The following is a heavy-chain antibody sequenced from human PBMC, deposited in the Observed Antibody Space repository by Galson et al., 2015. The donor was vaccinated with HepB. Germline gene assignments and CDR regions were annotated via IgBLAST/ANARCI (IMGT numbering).Heavy chain of an antibody. J-gene: IGHJ6*02. CDR1: GFTFRKYA. V-gene: IGHV3-30*04. CDR2: LSYNGSNK. D-gene: IGHD4/OR15-4a*01. Sequence: SLRLSCAASGFTFRKYAMHWVRQAPGKGLEWLAILSYNGSNKYYADSVKGRFTISRDNSKNTLFLQMNSLRAEDTAVYYCARTMVSYYYYAMDVWGQGTTFSVSS. CDR3: ARTMVSYYYYAMDV.